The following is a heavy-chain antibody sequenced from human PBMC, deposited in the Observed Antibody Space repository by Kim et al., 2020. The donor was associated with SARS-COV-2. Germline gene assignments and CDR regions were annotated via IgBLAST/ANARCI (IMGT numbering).Heavy chain of an antibody. Sequence: GGSLRLSCAASGFTFSSYSMNWVRQAPGKGLEWVSSISSSSSYIYYADSVKGRFTISRDNAKNSLYLQMNSLRAEDTAVYYCARDRIAATIGGLGQFDPWGQGTLVTVSS. CDR1: GFTFSSYS. V-gene: IGHV3-21*01. CDR2: ISSSSSYI. CDR3: ARDRIAATIGGLGQFDP. D-gene: IGHD6-13*01. J-gene: IGHJ5*02.